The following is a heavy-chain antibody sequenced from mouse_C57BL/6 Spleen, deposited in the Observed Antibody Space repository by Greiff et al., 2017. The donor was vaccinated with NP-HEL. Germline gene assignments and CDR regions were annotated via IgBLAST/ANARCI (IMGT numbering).Heavy chain of an antibody. CDR2: IDPNSGGT. CDR1: GYTFTSYW. CDR3: ARRTTVVARYFDV. Sequence: QVQLKESGAELVKPGASVKLSCKASGYTFTSYWMHWVKQRPGRGLEWIGRIDPNSGGTKYNEKFKSKATLTVDKPSSTAYMQLSSLTSEDSAVYYCARRTTVVARYFDVWGTGTTVTVSS. D-gene: IGHD1-1*01. J-gene: IGHJ1*03. V-gene: IGHV1-72*01.